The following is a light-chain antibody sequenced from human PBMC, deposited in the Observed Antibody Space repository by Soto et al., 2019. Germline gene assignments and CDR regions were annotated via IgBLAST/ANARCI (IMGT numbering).Light chain of an antibody. Sequence: DIQMPQSPSAMSASVGDRVTITCRASQYISNYLTWFQQKPGKVPKRLIYAASNLQSGVSSRFSGSGSGTEFPLTISSLQSEDFATNYDLLYSSYPPACGPGTKVDLK. V-gene: IGKV1-17*03. CDR3: LLYSSYPPA. CDR2: AAS. CDR1: QYISNY. J-gene: IGKJ3*01.